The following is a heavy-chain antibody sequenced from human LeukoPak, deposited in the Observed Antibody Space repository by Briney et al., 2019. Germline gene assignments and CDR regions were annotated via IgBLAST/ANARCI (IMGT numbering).Heavy chain of an antibody. CDR3: ERGPIQLWAVGYYFDY. V-gene: IGHV4-39*01. D-gene: IGHD5-18*01. Sequence: SETLSLTCTVSGGSISSSSYCWGWIRQPPGKGLEWIGSIYYSGSTYYNPSLKSRVTISVDTSKNQFSLKLSSVTAADTAVYYCERGPIQLWAVGYYFDYWGQGTLVTVSS. J-gene: IGHJ4*02. CDR2: IYYSGST. CDR1: GGSISSSSYC.